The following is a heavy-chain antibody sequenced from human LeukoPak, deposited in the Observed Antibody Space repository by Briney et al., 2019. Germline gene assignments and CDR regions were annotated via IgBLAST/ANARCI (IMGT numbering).Heavy chain of an antibody. D-gene: IGHD6-13*01. CDR3: ARAGPLSSSWYGSSSLDY. CDR2: IKSDGSST. V-gene: IGHV3-74*01. CDR1: GFTFSIYW. J-gene: IGHJ4*02. Sequence: GGSLRLSCAASGFTFSIYWMHWVRQAPGKGLVWVSRIKSDGSSTNYADSVQGRFTISRDNAKNTLFLQMNSLRAEDTAVYFCARAGPLSSSWYGSSSLDYWGQGSLVTVSS.